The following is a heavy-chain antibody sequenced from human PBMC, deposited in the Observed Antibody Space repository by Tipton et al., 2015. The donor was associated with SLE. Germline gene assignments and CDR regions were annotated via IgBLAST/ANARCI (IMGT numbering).Heavy chain of an antibody. V-gene: IGHV4-34*01. D-gene: IGHD3-10*01. J-gene: IGHJ2*01. CDR2: INHSGST. CDR3: ARDLSGVKDL. CDR1: GGSFSGYY. Sequence: TLSLTCAVYGGSFSGYYWSWIRQPPGKGLEWIGEINHSGSTNYNPSLKSRVTISVDTSKNQFSLKLSSVTAADTAVYYCARDLSGVKDLWGRGTLVTVSS.